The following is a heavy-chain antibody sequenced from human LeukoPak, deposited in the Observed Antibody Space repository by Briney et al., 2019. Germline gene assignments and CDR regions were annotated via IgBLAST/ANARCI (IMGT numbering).Heavy chain of an antibody. CDR3: ARDRRGEYYFDY. D-gene: IGHD3-10*01. Sequence: GSLRLSCAASGFTFSTYAMNWVRQAPGKGLEWVSGISGSGDSTYSAGSVKGQFTISRDNSKNMLYLQMNSLRADDTAVYYCARDRRGEYYFDYWGQGTLVAVSS. J-gene: IGHJ4*02. CDR2: ISGSGDST. V-gene: IGHV3-23*01. CDR1: GFTFSTYA.